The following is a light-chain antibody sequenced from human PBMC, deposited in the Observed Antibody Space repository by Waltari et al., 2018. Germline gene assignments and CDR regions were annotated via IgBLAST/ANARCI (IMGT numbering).Light chain of an antibody. J-gene: IGKJ2*01. CDR2: WAS. Sequence: DIVMTQSPDSLAVSLGERATINCKSSQSVLYSPNNKNYLAWYQQKPGQPPKLLIYWASTRESGVPDRFSGSGSGTVFTLTISSLQAEDVAVYYCQQYYSTHPDTFGQGTKLEIK. CDR3: QQYYSTHPDT. V-gene: IGKV4-1*01. CDR1: QSVLYSPNNKNY.